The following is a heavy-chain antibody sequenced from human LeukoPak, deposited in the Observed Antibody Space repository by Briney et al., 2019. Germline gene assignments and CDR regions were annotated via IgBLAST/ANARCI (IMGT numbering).Heavy chain of an antibody. D-gene: IGHD2-15*01. CDR2: INIAGSVT. Sequence: GGSLRLSCAGSGFNFSNYWMHWVRKAPGKGLVWVSRINIAGSVTTYADSVKGRFTISRDNAKNTLYLQMNSLRAEDTAVYYCARDMVDWGQGTLVTVS. J-gene: IGHJ4*02. CDR3: ARDMVD. CDR1: GFNFSNYW. V-gene: IGHV3-74*01.